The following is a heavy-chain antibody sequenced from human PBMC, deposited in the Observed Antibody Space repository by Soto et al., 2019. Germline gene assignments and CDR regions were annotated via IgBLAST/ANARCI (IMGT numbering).Heavy chain of an antibody. Sequence: QVQLVQSGAEVKRPGSSVKVSCKASGDTFNFYSINWVRQAPGLGLEWMGRVNPIVSMSNYAQKFQGRVTMTADKSTSPAYSELSSLRYEATAIYYCAGSYGSGYRAFDYWGQGALVTVSS. J-gene: IGHJ4*02. CDR3: AGSYGSGYRAFDY. D-gene: IGHD3-10*01. CDR1: GDTFNFYS. CDR2: VNPIVSMS. V-gene: IGHV1-69*02.